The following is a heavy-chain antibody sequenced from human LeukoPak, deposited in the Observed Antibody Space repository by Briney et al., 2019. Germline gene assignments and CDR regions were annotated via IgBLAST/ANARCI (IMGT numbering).Heavy chain of an antibody. J-gene: IGHJ4*02. Sequence: PGGSLRLSCAASGFTFSSYWMHWVRQAPGKGLEWVSVIYSGGSTYYADSVKGRFTISRDNSKNTLYLQMNSLRAEDTAVYYCARRDGYNKGLSYWGQGTLATVSS. CDR3: ARRDGYNKGLSY. CDR1: GFTFSSYW. V-gene: IGHV3-53*01. CDR2: IYSGGST. D-gene: IGHD5-24*01.